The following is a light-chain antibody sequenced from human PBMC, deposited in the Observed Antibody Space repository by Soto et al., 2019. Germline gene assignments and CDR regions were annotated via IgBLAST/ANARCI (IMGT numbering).Light chain of an antibody. CDR3: SSHTRSNTVV. J-gene: IGLJ2*01. V-gene: IGLV2-14*01. CDR1: SNDVGGYSY. Sequence: QSALTQPASVSGSPGQSSTLSRTGSSNDVGGYSYVSWYQQHPGKTPKLMVFEVSYRASGVSNRFSGSKAGNTACLTISGLQVEDEAGYYFSSHTRSNTVVFGGGTKLTVL. CDR2: EVS.